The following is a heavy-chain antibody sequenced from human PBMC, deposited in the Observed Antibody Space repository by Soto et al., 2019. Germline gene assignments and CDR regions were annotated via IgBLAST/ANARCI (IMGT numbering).Heavy chain of an antibody. CDR1: GASVNSGSYY. Sequence: QVQLQEPGPGLLKPSETLSLTCTVSGASVNSGSYYWTWIRQPPGKGLEWIGFVHHSGTTHYNASLKSRVTISIDTSKNQFFLKLNSMTAADAAVYYCARDSSGRHDYWGQGTLVAVSS. V-gene: IGHV4-61*01. D-gene: IGHD3-22*01. CDR2: VHHSGTT. J-gene: IGHJ4*02. CDR3: ARDSSGRHDY.